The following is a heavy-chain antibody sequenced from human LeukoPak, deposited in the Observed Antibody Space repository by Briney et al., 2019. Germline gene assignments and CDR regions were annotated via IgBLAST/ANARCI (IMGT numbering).Heavy chain of an antibody. CDR2: TFYSGST. CDR3: ARNSYGHLNWFDP. J-gene: IGHJ5*02. CDR1: GDSISSSSYY. D-gene: IGHD5-18*01. V-gene: IGHV4-39*07. Sequence: SETLSLTCTVSGDSISSSSYYWEWIRQPPGKGLEWIGSTFYSGSTYYNPSLKSRVTISVDTSKNQFSLKLISVTAADTAVYYCARNSYGHLNWFDPWGQGTLVTVSS.